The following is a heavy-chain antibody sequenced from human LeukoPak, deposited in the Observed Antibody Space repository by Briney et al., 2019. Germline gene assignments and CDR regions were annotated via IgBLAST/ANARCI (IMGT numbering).Heavy chain of an antibody. Sequence: GGSLRLSCAVSGFTFSSYAMSWVRQAPGKGLEWVSAISGSGGSTYYADSVKGRFTISRDNSKHTLYLQMNSLRAEDTAVYYCAKGGLRFLEWFPIDYWGQGTLVTVSS. D-gene: IGHD3-3*01. CDR3: AKGGLRFLEWFPIDY. CDR2: ISGSGGST. V-gene: IGHV3-23*01. CDR1: GFTFSSYA. J-gene: IGHJ4*02.